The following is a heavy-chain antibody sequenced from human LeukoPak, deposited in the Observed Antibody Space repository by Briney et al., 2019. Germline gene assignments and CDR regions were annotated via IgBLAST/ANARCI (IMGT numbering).Heavy chain of an antibody. Sequence: ASVKVSCKASGYTFNSYDISWVRQAPGQGLEWMAWISTYNGNTNYALKVQGRATMTTDTSTSTAYMELRSLRSDDTAVYYCARVLRYDFWSANYFDYWGQGTLVTVSS. V-gene: IGHV1-18*01. CDR2: ISTYNGNT. D-gene: IGHD3-3*01. J-gene: IGHJ4*02. CDR3: ARVLRYDFWSANYFDY. CDR1: GYTFNSYD.